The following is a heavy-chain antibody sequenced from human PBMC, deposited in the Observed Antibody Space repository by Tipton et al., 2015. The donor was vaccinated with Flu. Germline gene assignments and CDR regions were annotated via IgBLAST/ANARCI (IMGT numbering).Heavy chain of an antibody. D-gene: IGHD2-21*01. V-gene: IGHV3-48*03. J-gene: IGHJ5*02. CDR3: AREGAREAGHTFGEPP. CDR1: GFSFSDYE. Sequence: SLRLSCAASGFSFSDYEMNWFRQAPGKGLEWVAYISASGYTIHYADSVKGRFTISRDNAKNSLDLQMNSLTDDDTAVYYCAREGAREAGHTFGEPPWGQGTLVSVSS. CDR2: ISASGYTI.